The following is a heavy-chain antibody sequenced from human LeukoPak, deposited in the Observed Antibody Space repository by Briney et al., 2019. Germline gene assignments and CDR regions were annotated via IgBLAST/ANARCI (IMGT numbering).Heavy chain of an antibody. CDR3: AKHYGSGTYYNYFTY. Sequence: PGGSLRLSCEASGFSFSSYALSWVRQAPGRGLEWVSAISGSGGNTCYADFVKGRFTISRDNSQNTLFLQMSSLRADDTATYYCAKHYGSGTYYNYFTYCGRGTLVSVSS. D-gene: IGHD3-10*01. CDR2: ISGSGGNT. V-gene: IGHV3-23*01. J-gene: IGHJ4*02. CDR1: GFSFSSYA.